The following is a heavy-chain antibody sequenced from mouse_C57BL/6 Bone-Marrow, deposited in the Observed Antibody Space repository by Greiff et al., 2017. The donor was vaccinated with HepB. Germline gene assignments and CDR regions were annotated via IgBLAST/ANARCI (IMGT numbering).Heavy chain of an antibody. CDR2: INPSSGYT. V-gene: IGHV1-4*01. CDR1: GYTFTSYT. Sequence: VQLQQSGAELARPGASVKMSCKASGYTFTSYTMHWVKQRPGQGLEWIGYINPSSGYTKYNQKFKDKATLTADKSSSTAYMQLSSLTSEDSAVYYCARSYYSNPAWFAYWGQGTLVTVSA. D-gene: IGHD2-5*01. CDR3: ARSYYSNPAWFAY. J-gene: IGHJ3*01.